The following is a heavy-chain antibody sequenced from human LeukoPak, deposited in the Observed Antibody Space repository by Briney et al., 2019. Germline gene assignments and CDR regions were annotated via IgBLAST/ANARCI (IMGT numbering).Heavy chain of an antibody. CDR3: ARDPSTVTTAYFDY. D-gene: IGHD4-17*01. J-gene: IGHJ4*02. Sequence: GGSLRLSCAASGFTFSSYGMHWVRQAPGKGLEWVAVISYDGSNKYYADSVKGRFTIARDNSKHTLYLQMNSLRAEDTAVYYCARDPSTVTTAYFDYWGQGTLVTVSS. CDR2: ISYDGSNK. V-gene: IGHV3-30*03. CDR1: GFTFSSYG.